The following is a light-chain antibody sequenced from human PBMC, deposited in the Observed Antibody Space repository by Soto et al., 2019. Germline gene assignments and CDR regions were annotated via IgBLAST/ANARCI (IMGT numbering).Light chain of an antibody. V-gene: IGKV3-15*01. Sequence: EIVMTQSPATLSVSPGARATLSCRASQSVSSDLAWYHQKPGQAPRLLIYGASTRATGIPARFSGSESGTECTLTISSLQSEDVAVYYCQQYNHWPRTFGRGTKVDI. CDR2: GAS. J-gene: IGKJ1*01. CDR3: QQYNHWPRT. CDR1: QSVSSD.